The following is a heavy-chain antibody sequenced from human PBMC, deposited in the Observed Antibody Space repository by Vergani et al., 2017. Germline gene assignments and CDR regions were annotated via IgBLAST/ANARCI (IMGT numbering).Heavy chain of an antibody. CDR1: GGSISSSSYY. CDR2: IYYSGST. J-gene: IGHJ2*01. CDR3: ARDLGPTDYWYFDL. Sequence: QLQLQESGPGLVKPSETLSLTCTVSGGSISSSSYYWGWIRQPPGKGLEWIGSIYYSGSTNYNPSLKSRVTISVDTSKNQFSLKLSSVTAADTAVYYCARDLGPTDYWYFDLWGRGTLVTVSS. D-gene: IGHD3-16*01. V-gene: IGHV4-39*02.